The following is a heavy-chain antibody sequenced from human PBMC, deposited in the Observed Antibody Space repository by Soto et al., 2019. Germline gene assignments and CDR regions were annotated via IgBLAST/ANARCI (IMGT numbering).Heavy chain of an antibody. CDR2: ISSSGSTI. V-gene: IGHV3-11*01. Sequence: QVQLVESGGGLVKPGGSLRLSCAASGFTFSDYYMSWIRQAPGKGLEWVSYISSSGSTIYYADSVKGRFTISRDNAKKSLYLQMISLRAEDTAVYYCARAVAAAGYYYYYYYYMDVWGKGTTVTVSS. CDR3: ARAVAAAGYYYYYYYYMDV. J-gene: IGHJ6*03. D-gene: IGHD6-13*01. CDR1: GFTFSDYY.